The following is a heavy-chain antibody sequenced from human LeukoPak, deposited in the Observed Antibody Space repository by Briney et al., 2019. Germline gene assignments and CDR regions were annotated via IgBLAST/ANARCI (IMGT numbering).Heavy chain of an antibody. V-gene: IGHV3-7*01. D-gene: IGHD3-22*01. CDR1: RFSFSNFW. CDR3: ARDSSGYFDY. J-gene: IGHJ4*02. CDR2: IRPDGSGT. Sequence: GGSLRLSCAASRFSFSNFWMRWVRQAPGKGPEWVANIRPDGSGTDYVDSVKGRFTISRDNAKNSLYLQMNSLRAGDTAVYYCARDSSGYFDYWGQGALVTVSS.